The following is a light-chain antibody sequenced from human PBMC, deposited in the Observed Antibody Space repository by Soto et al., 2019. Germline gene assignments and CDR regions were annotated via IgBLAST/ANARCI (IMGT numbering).Light chain of an antibody. CDR1: GSDIGGYNY. CDR2: DVT. V-gene: IGLV2-14*03. Sequence: QSALTQPASLSGSPGQSITISCTGTGSDIGGYNYVSWYQQHPGKAPKLIIHDVTNRPSGVSDRFFGSKSGNTASLTISGLQADDEADYYCSSYRASSTTHYVFGTGTKLTVL. CDR3: SSYRASSTTHYV. J-gene: IGLJ1*01.